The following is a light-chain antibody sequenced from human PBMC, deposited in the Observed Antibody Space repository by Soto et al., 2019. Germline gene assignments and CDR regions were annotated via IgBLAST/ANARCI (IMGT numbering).Light chain of an antibody. CDR3: SSYAGSNIVV. V-gene: IGLV2-8*01. Sequence: QSVLTQPPSASGSPGQSVTISCTGTSSDVGGYNYVSWYQQHPGKALKLMIYEVSKRPSGVPDRFSGSKSGNTASLTVSGLQAEDEADYYCSSYAGSNIVVFGGGTKLTVL. CDR2: EVS. CDR1: SSDVGGYNY. J-gene: IGLJ2*01.